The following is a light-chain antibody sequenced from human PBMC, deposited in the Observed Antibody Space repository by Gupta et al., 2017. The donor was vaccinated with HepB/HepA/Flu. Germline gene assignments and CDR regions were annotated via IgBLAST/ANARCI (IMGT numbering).Light chain of an antibody. V-gene: IGKV1-33*01. Sequence: DIQMTQSPASLSAPVGDRVTITCQATQDIGNYLNWYQQKSGKAPKLLIYDASNLETGVPSRFSGSGAGTDFFLVISSLQPEDFATYYCQQYDTLPLTFGPGTTVDIK. CDR1: QDIGNY. CDR3: QQYDTLPLT. J-gene: IGKJ3*01. CDR2: DAS.